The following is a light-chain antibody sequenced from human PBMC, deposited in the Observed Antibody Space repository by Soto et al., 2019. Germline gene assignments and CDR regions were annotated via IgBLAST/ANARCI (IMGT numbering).Light chain of an antibody. Sequence: SYELTQPPSVSVAPGKTARITCGGNNIGSKSVHWYQQKPGQAPVLVIYYDSDRPSGIPERFSGSNSGNTATLTISRVEAGDEVDYYCQVWDSSSDHPVFGTGTKLTVL. CDR1: NIGSKS. CDR3: QVWDSSSDHPV. V-gene: IGLV3-21*04. J-gene: IGLJ1*01. CDR2: YDS.